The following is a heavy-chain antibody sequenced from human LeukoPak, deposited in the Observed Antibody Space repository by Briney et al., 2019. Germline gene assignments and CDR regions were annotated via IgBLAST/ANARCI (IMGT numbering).Heavy chain of an antibody. CDR3: ARELGLTAAGTRDGGDAFDI. D-gene: IGHD6-13*01. Sequence: ASVKVSCKASGGTFSSYAISWVRQAPGQGLERMGGIIPIFGTANYAQKFQGRVTITADESTSTAYMELSSLRSEDTAVYYCARELGLTAAGTRDGGDAFDIWGQGTMVTVSS. CDR1: GGTFSSYA. J-gene: IGHJ3*02. CDR2: IIPIFGTA. V-gene: IGHV1-69*13.